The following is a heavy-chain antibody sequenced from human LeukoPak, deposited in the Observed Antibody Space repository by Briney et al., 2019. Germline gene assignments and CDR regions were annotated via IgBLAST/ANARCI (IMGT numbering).Heavy chain of an antibody. V-gene: IGHV4-59*01. D-gene: IGHD5-24*01. CDR1: GVSISSYY. CDR2: IYYSGST. CDR3: ARGDGYKSYYYGMDV. Sequence: KPSETLSLTCTVSGVSISSYYWSWIRQPPGKGLEWIGYIYYSGSTNYNPSLKSRVTISVDTSKNQFSLKLSSVTAADTAVYYCARGDGYKSYYYGMDVWGQGTTVTVSS. J-gene: IGHJ6*02.